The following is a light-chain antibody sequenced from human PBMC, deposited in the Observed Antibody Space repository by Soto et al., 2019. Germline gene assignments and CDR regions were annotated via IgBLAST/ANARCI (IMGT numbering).Light chain of an antibody. V-gene: IGKV3-20*01. Sequence: EIVLTQSPGTLSLSPGERATLSCRASQSVSGNYLAWYQQKPGQSPRLLIYGSSDRATGIPDRFSGSGSGTDFTLTITRVETEDFAVYYCQLYGSSPPYTFGQGTKLEIK. CDR2: GSS. CDR1: QSVSGNY. CDR3: QLYGSSPPYT. J-gene: IGKJ2*01.